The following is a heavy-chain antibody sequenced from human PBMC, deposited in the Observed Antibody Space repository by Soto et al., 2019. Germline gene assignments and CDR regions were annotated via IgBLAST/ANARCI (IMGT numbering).Heavy chain of an antibody. CDR2: INHSGST. D-gene: IGHD2-8*01. Sequence: SETLSLTCAVYGGSFSGYYWSWIRQPPGKGLEWIGEINHSGSTNYNPSLKSRVTISVDTSKNQFSLKLSSVTAADTAVYYCARALYGRGTIGAFDYWGQGTLVT. J-gene: IGHJ4*02. CDR3: ARALYGRGTIGAFDY. V-gene: IGHV4-34*01. CDR1: GGSFSGYY.